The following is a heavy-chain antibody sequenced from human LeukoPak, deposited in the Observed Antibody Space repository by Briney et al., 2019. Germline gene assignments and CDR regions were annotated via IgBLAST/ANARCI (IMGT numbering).Heavy chain of an antibody. J-gene: IGHJ4*02. CDR3: ARDSDDRVWFGELPPYYFDY. CDR2: IKRDGSEK. D-gene: IGHD3-10*01. Sequence: GGSLRLSCAASGFTFSSYWMSWVRQAPGKGLEWVANIKRDGSEKYYVDSVKGRFTISRDNAKNSLYLQMNSLRAEDTAVYYCARDSDDRVWFGELPPYYFDYWGQGTLVTVSS. V-gene: IGHV3-7*03. CDR1: GFTFSSYW.